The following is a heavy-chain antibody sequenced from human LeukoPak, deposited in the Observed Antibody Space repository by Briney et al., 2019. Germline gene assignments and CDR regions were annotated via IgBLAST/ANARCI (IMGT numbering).Heavy chain of an antibody. J-gene: IGHJ4*02. D-gene: IGHD3-10*01. V-gene: IGHV4-38-2*02. CDR2: IYHSGNT. CDR1: GFSISSGYY. Sequence: PSETLSLTCGVSGFSISSGYYWGWIRPPPGKGLEWIGSIYHSGNTFYNPSLKSRVTISVDMSKNQFSLKLKFVTAADTAMYYCARDLWFGESRGGYWGQGTLVTVSS. CDR3: ARDLWFGESRGGY.